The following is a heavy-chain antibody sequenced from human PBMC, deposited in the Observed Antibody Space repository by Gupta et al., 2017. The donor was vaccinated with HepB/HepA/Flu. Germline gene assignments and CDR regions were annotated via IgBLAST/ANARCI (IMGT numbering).Heavy chain of an antibody. J-gene: IGHJ4*02. Sequence: QVQLVESGGGVVQPGRSLRLSCVASGFTFSDYGMHWLRQAPGKGLEGVAVIWSDGSIKYYRGSVRGRFTISRDNSRNTLFLQMNSLRAEDTAVYYCAKQSEYSGYDMDYWGQGTLVSVSS. V-gene: IGHV3-33*06. CDR3: AKQSEYSGYDMDY. D-gene: IGHD5-12*01. CDR2: IWSDGSIK. CDR1: GFTFSDYG.